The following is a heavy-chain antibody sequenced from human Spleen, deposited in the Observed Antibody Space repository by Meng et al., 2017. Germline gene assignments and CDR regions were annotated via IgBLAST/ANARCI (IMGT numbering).Heavy chain of an antibody. CDR2: IGHSGTT. D-gene: IGHD1-26*01. CDR3: ARDPHSGKSGNY. Sequence: QVQLRESGPALVKPSETLSLTCAVSGDSITNHNWWAWVRQPPGKGLEWIGSIGHSGTTYYTPSLRRRVTVSIDTSKNQFSLEVTSVTAADTAVYYCARDPHSGKSGNYWGRGTLVTVSS. V-gene: IGHV4-38-2*02. J-gene: IGHJ4*02. CDR1: GDSITNHNW.